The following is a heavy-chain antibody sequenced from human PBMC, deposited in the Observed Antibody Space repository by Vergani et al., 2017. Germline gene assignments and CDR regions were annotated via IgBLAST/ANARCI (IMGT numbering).Heavy chain of an antibody. CDR2: INAGNGNT. J-gene: IGHJ3*02. Sequence: QVQLVQSGAEVKKPGASVKVSCKASGYTFTSYAMHWVRQAPGQRLEWMGWINAGNGNTKYSQKFQGRVTITRDTSASTAYMELSSLRSEDTAVYYCARSRPATVEWELLGGAFDIWGQGTMVTVSS. D-gene: IGHD1-26*01. V-gene: IGHV1-3*01. CDR1: GYTFTSYA. CDR3: ARSRPATVEWELLGGAFDI.